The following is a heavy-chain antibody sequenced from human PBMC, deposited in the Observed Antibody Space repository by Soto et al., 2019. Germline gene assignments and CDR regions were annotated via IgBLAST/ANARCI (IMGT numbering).Heavy chain of an antibody. D-gene: IGHD2-15*01. V-gene: IGHV1-46*01. J-gene: IGHJ6*02. CDR1: GFTFTSYS. CDR2: INPSSGRT. CDR3: ARDHNFGFILYAMDV. Sequence: ASVKVSCKASGFTFTSYSMHWVRQAPGQGLEWMGIINPSSGRTSYAQNFQGRVTMTSDTSTSIVYMEMSSLKSEDTAVYYCARDHNFGFILYAMDVWGQGTTVTVSS.